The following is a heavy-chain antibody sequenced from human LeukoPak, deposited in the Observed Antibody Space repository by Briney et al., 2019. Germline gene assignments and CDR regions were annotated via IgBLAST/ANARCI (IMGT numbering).Heavy chain of an antibody. CDR3: AKDGRYCSGGSCYSPFDP. J-gene: IGHJ5*02. D-gene: IGHD2-15*01. CDR1: GFTFSSYS. V-gene: IGHV3-21*04. CDR2: ISSSSSYI. Sequence: GGSLRLSCAASGFTFSSYSMNWVRQAPGKGLEWVSSISSSSSYIYYADSVKGRFTISRDNAKNTLYLQMNSLRAEDTAIYYCAKDGRYCSGGSCYSPFDPWGQGTLVTVSS.